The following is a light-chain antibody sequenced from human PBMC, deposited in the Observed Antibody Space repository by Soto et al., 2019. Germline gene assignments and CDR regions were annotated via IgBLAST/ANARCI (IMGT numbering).Light chain of an antibody. CDR3: ASWDNSLSAVV. CDR1: TSNLGNNY. V-gene: IGLV1-51*02. J-gene: IGLJ2*01. Sequence: QSVLTQPPSVSAAPGQKVTISCSGSTSNLGNNYVSWYQQLPGTASKLLIYENNKRPSEIPDRLSGSKSGTSATLGITGLQTGDEADYYCASWDNSLSAVVFGGGTKLTVL. CDR2: ENN.